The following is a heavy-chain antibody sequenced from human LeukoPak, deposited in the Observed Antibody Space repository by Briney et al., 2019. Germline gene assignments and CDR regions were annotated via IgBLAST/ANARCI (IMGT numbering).Heavy chain of an antibody. CDR2: VGIAGDT. CDR3: AREGRMGTADAFDV. Sequence: RGSLRLSCAASGFTFNNYEMHWVRQTAGKGLEWVSAVGIAGDTFYAGSVKGRFSISRDNAESSLFLQMNSLRAGDTAVYYCAREGRMGTADAFDVWGQGTMVTVSS. CDR1: GFTFNNYE. V-gene: IGHV3-13*01. J-gene: IGHJ3*01. D-gene: IGHD1-14*01.